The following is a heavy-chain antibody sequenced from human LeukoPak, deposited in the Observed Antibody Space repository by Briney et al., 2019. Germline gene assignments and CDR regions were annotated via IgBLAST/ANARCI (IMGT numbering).Heavy chain of an antibody. CDR1: GFTFGSYG. CDR2: ITPNADRT. J-gene: IGHJ1*01. D-gene: IGHD3-22*01. V-gene: IGHV3-23*01. Sequence: GGSLKLSCAASGFTFGSYGMSWVRQAPGKGLEWVSFITPNADRTSYADSVEGRFTISRDNPRNTLYMQMNSLRDEDTALYYCAIMHGYYDGSGYWVQWGQGTLVTVSS. CDR3: AIMHGYYDGSGYWVQ.